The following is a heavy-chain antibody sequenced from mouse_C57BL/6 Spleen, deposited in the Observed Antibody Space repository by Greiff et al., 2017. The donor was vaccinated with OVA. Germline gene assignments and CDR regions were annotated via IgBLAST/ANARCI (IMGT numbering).Heavy chain of an antibody. V-gene: IGHV1-76*01. CDR1: GYTFTDYY. D-gene: IGHD1-1*01. J-gene: IGHJ4*01. Sequence: QVQLQQSGAELVRPGASVKLSCKASGYTFTDYYINWVKQRPGQGLEWIARIYPGSGNTYYNEKFKGKATLTAEKSSSTAYMQLSSLTSEDSAVYFCASLLLGYYAMDYWGQGTSVTVSS. CDR3: ASLLLGYYAMDY. CDR2: IYPGSGNT.